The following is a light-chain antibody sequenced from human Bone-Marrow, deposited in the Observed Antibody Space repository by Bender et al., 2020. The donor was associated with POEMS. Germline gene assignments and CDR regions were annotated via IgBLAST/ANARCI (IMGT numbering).Light chain of an antibody. CDR2: EVS. CDR1: NSDVGSYNL. J-gene: IGLJ3*02. Sequence: QSALTQPASVSGSPGQSITISCSGTNSDVGSYNLVSWYQQYPGKAPKLIIYEVSERPSGVSSRFSASKSGNTASLTVSGLQAEDEAHYYCSSYAGSSNWLFGGGTKLTVL. CDR3: SSYAGSSNWL. V-gene: IGLV2-14*02.